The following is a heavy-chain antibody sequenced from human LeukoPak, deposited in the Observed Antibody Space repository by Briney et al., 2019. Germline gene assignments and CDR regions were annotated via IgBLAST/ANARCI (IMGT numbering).Heavy chain of an antibody. V-gene: IGHV5-51*01. Sequence: GESLKISCKGSGYIFTSYWIGWVRQMPGKGLEWMGIIYPGDSDTRYSPSFQGQVTISADKSINTAYLQWSSLKASDTAMYYCASGVGRTIFRVVWAFDIWGQGTMVTVSS. CDR1: GYIFTSYW. CDR3: ASGVGRTIFRVVWAFDI. J-gene: IGHJ3*02. D-gene: IGHD3-3*01. CDR2: IYPGDSDT.